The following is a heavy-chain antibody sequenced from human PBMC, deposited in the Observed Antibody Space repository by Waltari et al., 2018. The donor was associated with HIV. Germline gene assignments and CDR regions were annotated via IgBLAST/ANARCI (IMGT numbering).Heavy chain of an antibody. CDR2: ISWKGGGI. CDR1: GFTFDDYA. V-gene: IGHV3-9*01. D-gene: IGHD3-10*01. CDR3: AKVRSGNYYNPWFDP. Sequence: EVQLVESGGGLVQPGRSLRLSCAASGFTFDDYAMHWLRQVPGKGLGWVSGISWKGGGIGYADSVKGRFTISRDNAKNSLYLQMNSLRAEDTAMYYCAKVRSGNYYNPWFDPWGQGTLVTVSS. J-gene: IGHJ5*02.